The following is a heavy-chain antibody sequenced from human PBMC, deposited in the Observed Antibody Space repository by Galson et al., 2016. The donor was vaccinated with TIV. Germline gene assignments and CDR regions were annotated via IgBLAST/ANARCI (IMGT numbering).Heavy chain of an antibody. V-gene: IGHV6-1*01. CDR3: ARATPSVFGIIMTLDS. J-gene: IGHJ4*02. CDR2: TYYRSKWYN. CDR1: GDSVSSNSSA. Sequence: CAISGDSVSSNSSAWNWIRQSPSRGLEWLGRTYYRSKWYNNYAASVNSQITINPDTYKNQFSLQLNSVTPEDTAVYYCARATPSVFGIIMTLDSWGQGTLVTVSS. D-gene: IGHD3-16*01.